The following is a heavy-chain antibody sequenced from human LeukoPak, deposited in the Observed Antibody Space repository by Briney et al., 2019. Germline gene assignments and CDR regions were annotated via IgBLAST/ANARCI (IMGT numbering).Heavy chain of an antibody. D-gene: IGHD1-26*01. Sequence: QPGGSLRLSCTASGFTLTSYWMQWVRQAPGKGLVWVSCINNDGSSTNYADSVKGRFTISRDNAKNTVYLQMDSLRTEDTAVYYCVRGEAHDSWGQGTLITVSS. CDR3: VRGEAHDS. V-gene: IGHV3-74*01. J-gene: IGHJ4*02. CDR2: INNDGSST. CDR1: GFTLTSYW.